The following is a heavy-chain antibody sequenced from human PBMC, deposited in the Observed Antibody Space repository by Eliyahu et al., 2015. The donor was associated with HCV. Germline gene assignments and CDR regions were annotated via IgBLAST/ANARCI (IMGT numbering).Heavy chain of an antibody. J-gene: IGHJ4*02. CDR1: GFTFSSYS. CDR2: ISSTSSYI. CDR3: ARGTGYSYANYYFDY. V-gene: IGHV3-21*01. D-gene: IGHD5-18*01. Sequence: EVQLVESGGGLVKPGGSLRLXCAASGFTFSSYSINWVPQAPGKGLEWVSSISSTSSYIYYADSVKGRFTISRDNAKNSLYLQMNSLRAEDTAVYYCARGTGYSYANYYFDYWGQGTLVTVSS.